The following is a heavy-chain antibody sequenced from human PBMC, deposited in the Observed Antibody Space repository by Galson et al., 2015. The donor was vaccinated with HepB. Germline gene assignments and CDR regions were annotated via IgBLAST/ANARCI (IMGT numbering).Heavy chain of an antibody. CDR3: TTDQSDYVWGSYRYLGWFDP. CDR1: GFTFSNAR. V-gene: IGHV3-15*01. J-gene: IGHJ5*02. Sequence: SLRLSCAASGFTFSNARMSWVRQAPGKGLEWVGRIKSKTDGGTTDYAAPVKGRFTISRDNSKNTLYLQMNSLKTEDTAVYYCTTDQSDYVWGSYRYLGWFDPWGQGTLVTVSS. CDR2: IKSKTDGGTT. D-gene: IGHD3-16*02.